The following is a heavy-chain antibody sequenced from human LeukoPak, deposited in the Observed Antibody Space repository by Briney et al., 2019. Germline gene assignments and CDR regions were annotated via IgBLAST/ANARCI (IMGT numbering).Heavy chain of an antibody. CDR1: GFTFSSYA. Sequence: PGGSLRLSCAASGFTFSSYAMHWVRQAPGKGLEYVSAISSNGGSTYYANSVKGRFTISRDNSKNTLYLQMGSLRAEDMAVYYCARDSQANAYDYVWGSYRYTGSGAFDIWGQGTMVTVSS. V-gene: IGHV3-64*01. CDR2: ISSNGGST. D-gene: IGHD3-16*02. CDR3: ARDSQANAYDYVWGSYRYTGSGAFDI. J-gene: IGHJ3*02.